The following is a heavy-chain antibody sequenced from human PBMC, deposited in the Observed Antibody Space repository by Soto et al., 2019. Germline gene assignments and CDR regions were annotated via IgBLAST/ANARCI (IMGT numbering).Heavy chain of an antibody. CDR1: GGTFSSYA. CDR3: ARVKGLYSSSSGALHY. Sequence: QVQLVQSGAEVKKPGSSVKVSYKASGGTFSSYAISWVRQAPGQGLEWMGGIIPIFGTANYAQKFQGRVTITADKSTSTAYMELSSLRSEDTAVYYCARVKGLYSSSSGALHYWGQGTLVTVSS. CDR2: IIPIFGTA. J-gene: IGHJ4*02. V-gene: IGHV1-69*06. D-gene: IGHD6-6*01.